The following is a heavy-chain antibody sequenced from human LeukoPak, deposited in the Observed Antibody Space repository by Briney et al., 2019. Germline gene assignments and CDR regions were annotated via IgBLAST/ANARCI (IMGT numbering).Heavy chain of an antibody. CDR2: ISGSVIDT. V-gene: IGHV3-23*01. Sequence: GGSVRLSCEASGFTFSRYSMIRVRQVPGEGLEGASSISGSVIDTYFLVSVKGRFTISTDNSKNTLYLHLNSLRAEDTAVYYCAKGTEGYCSGTICYPFDYWGRGTLVTVSS. J-gene: IGHJ4*02. D-gene: IGHD2-15*01. CDR3: AKGTEGYCSGTICYPFDY. CDR1: GFTFSRYS.